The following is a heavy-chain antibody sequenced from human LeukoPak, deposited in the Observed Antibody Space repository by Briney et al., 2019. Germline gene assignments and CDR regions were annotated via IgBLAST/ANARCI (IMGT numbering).Heavy chain of an antibody. J-gene: IGHJ4*02. Sequence: GESLKISRKGSGYSFTSYWIGLVRQMPWTGLGWMGIIYPGDSDTRYSPSFQGQVTISADKSISTAYLQWSSLKASDTAMYYCATGSSGPIDYWGQGTLVTVSS. CDR1: GYSFTSYW. D-gene: IGHD3-22*01. CDR3: ATGSSGPIDY. CDR2: IYPGDSDT. V-gene: IGHV5-51*01.